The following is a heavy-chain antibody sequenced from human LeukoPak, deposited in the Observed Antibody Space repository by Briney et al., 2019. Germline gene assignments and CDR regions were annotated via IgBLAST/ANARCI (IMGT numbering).Heavy chain of an antibody. CDR1: GYTFTSYY. CDR3: ARVGVVEARTLGY. Sequence: ASVEVSCKASGYTFTSYYMHWVRQAPGQGLECMGIIDPSGGSTSYAQKFQGRVTMTRDMSTSTVYMELSSLRSEDTAVYYCARVGVVEARTLGYWGQGTLVTVSS. V-gene: IGHV1-46*01. J-gene: IGHJ4*02. D-gene: IGHD3-22*01. CDR2: IDPSGGST.